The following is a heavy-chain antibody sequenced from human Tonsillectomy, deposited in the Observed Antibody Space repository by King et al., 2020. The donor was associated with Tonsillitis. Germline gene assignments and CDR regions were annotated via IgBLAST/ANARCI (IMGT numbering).Heavy chain of an antibody. V-gene: IGHV3-15*07. CDR2: IKSKTDGGTT. Sequence: VQLVESGGGLAKPGGSLRLSCVASGFTFSNAWMNWVRQAPGKGLEWVGRIKSKTDGGTTDYAAPVKGRFTISRDDSKDTLYLQMNSLKTEDTAVYYCTTSYYYDVSVYYHNRDYWGQGTLVTVSS. D-gene: IGHD3-22*01. J-gene: IGHJ4*02. CDR1: GFTFSNAW. CDR3: TTSYYYDVSVYYHNRDY.